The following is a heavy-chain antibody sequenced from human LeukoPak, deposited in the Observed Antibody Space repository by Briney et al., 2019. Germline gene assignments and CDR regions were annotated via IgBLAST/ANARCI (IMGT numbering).Heavy chain of an antibody. Sequence: SETLSLTCTVSGVSISGYYWSWIRQPPGRGLEWIGYIFYSGSTNCNPSLKSRATISIDTSKNQFSLKLSSVTAADTAVYYCASIGYDPDYWGQGTLVTVSS. CDR2: IFYSGST. CDR1: GVSISGYY. CDR3: ASIGYDPDY. D-gene: IGHD5-12*01. V-gene: IGHV4-59*08. J-gene: IGHJ4*02.